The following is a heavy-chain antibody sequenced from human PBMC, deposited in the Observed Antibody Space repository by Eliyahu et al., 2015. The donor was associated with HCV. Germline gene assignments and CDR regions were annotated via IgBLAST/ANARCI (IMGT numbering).Heavy chain of an antibody. J-gene: IGHJ4*02. V-gene: IGHV4-59*11. CDR2: VYYRGTX. CDR1: GGAISDHY. D-gene: IGHD1-14*01. Sequence: QVRLQESGPGLVKPSDTLSLTCTXSGGAISDHYWNWIRQAPGKPLEWIGYVYYRGTXNYNSSLKGRVTISVDTSNNQFSLRLTSVTAADTAVYFCARDPRNLGGAFDSWGQGALVTVSS. CDR3: ARDPRNLGGAFDS.